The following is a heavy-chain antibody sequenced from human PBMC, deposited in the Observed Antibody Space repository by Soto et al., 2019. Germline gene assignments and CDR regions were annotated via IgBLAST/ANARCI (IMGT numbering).Heavy chain of an antibody. CDR2: TNGNLGTG. J-gene: IGHJ4*02. CDR3: ARRDSNGFFRYFDN. D-gene: IGHD4-4*01. CDR1: GGTFSSYP. V-gene: IGHV1-69*06. Sequence: QVQLVQSGAAVKRPGSSVKVSCKASGGTFSSYPISWVRQAPGQGLEWMGGTNGNLGTGNYAQKFRGRLTITTDISTTTAYIELSRLTSEDTAVYYCARRDSNGFFRYFDNWGQGTLVTVSS.